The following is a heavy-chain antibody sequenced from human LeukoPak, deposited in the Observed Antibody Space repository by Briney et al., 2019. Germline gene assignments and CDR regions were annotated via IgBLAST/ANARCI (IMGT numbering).Heavy chain of an antibody. CDR3: ARHCTRRRSRVAVAGTVVICKDY. J-gene: IGHJ4*02. CDR1: GGSISSSSYY. V-gene: IGHV4-39*01. D-gene: IGHD6-19*01. Sequence: PSETLSLTCTVSGGSISSSSYYWGWIRQPPGKGLEWIGSIYYSGSTYYNPSLKSRVTISVDTSKNQFSLKLSSVTAADTAVYYCARHCTRRRSRVAVAGTVVICKDYWGQGTLVTVSS. CDR2: IYYSGST.